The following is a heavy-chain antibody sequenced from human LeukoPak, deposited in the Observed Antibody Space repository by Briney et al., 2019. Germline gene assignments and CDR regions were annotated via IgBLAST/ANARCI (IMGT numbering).Heavy chain of an antibody. D-gene: IGHD5-18*01. Sequence: SETLSLTCAVYGGSFSGYYWSWIRQPPGKGLEWIGEINHSGSTNYNPSLKSRVTISVDTSKNQFSLKLSSVTAADTAVYYCARACGYSYGGPRYFDYWGQGTLVTVSS. CDR2: INHSGST. CDR1: GGSFSGYY. J-gene: IGHJ4*02. CDR3: ARACGYSYGGPRYFDY. V-gene: IGHV4-34*01.